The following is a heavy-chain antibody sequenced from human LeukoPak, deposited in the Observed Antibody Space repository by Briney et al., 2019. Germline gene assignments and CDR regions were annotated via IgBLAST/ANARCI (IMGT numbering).Heavy chain of an antibody. Sequence: GGSLRLSCAASGFTFSSYSMNWVRQAPGKGLEWVSSISSSSSYIYYADSVKGRFTISRDNAKNSLCLQMNSLRAEDTAVYYCAKVGDSNFDYWGQGTLVTVSS. CDR2: ISSSSSYI. D-gene: IGHD2-21*02. CDR1: GFTFSSYS. J-gene: IGHJ4*02. V-gene: IGHV3-21*01. CDR3: AKVGDSNFDY.